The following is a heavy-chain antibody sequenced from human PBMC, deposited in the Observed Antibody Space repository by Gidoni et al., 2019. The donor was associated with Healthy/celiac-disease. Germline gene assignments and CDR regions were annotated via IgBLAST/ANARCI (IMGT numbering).Heavy chain of an antibody. D-gene: IGHD6-19*01. CDR3: ARDRIAVAGSWYFDY. CDR1: GFTFSSDS. CDR2: ISSSSSYI. V-gene: IGHV3-21*01. Sequence: EVQLVESGGGLVKPGGSLRLSCAASGFTFSSDSMNWVRQAPGKGLEWVSSISSSSSYIYYADSVKGRFTISRDNAKNSLYLQMNSLRAEDTAVYYCARDRIAVAGSWYFDYWGQGTLVTVSS. J-gene: IGHJ4*02.